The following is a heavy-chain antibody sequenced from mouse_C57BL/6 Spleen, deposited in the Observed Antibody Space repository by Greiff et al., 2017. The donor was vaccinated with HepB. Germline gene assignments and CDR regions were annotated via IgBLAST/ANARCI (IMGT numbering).Heavy chain of an antibody. J-gene: IGHJ3*01. CDR1: GYTFTDYY. V-gene: IGHV1-26*01. D-gene: IGHD1-1*01. CDR2: INPNNGGT. Sequence: EVQLQQSGPELVKPGASVKISCKASGYTFTDYYMNWVKQSHGKSLEWIGDINPNNGGTSYNQKFKGKATLTVDKSSSTAYMELRSLTSEDSAVYYCARYENYYGSSYAWFAYWGQGTLVTVSA. CDR3: ARYENYYGSSYAWFAY.